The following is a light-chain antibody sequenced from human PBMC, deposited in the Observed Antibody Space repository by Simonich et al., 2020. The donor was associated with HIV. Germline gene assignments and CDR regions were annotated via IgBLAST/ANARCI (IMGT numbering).Light chain of an antibody. CDR2: DAS. Sequence: EIVMTQSPATLSVSPGERATLSCRARQSVSSSYLAWYQQKPGLAPRLLIYDASSRATGIPDRFSGSGSGTDFTLTISRLEPEDFAVYYCQQYGSSPRTFGPGTKVDIK. V-gene: IGKV3D-20*01. J-gene: IGKJ3*01. CDR3: QQYGSSPRT. CDR1: QSVSSSY.